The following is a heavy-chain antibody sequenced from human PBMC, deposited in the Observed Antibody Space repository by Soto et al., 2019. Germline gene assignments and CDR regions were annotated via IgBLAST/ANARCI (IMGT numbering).Heavy chain of an antibody. CDR3: ARRDVNWTDGRYYHYGTEV. Sequence: VESLKISCKGSGYSFTSYWISWVRQMPGKGLEWMGRVDPSDSYTNYSPSFQGHVTISADKSISTAYLQWSSLKASDTAMYYCARRDVNWTDGRYYHYGTEVRGQGTSVSVS. V-gene: IGHV5-10-1*01. CDR2: VDPSDSYT. CDR1: GYSFTSYW. D-gene: IGHD1-1*01. J-gene: IGHJ6*02.